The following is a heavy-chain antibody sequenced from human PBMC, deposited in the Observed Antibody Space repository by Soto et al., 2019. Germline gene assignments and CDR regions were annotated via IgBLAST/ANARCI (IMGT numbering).Heavy chain of an antibody. Sequence: WGSLRLSCAASGVTFSTYSIHWIRQAQGKGLEWVSSISSSSTIYYADSVKGRCTISRDNVQNSLYLQMHSLRAEDTAVYYCASDIPTRTNVLRYFDPAWGQGTLVTVSS. CDR2: ISSSSTI. CDR1: GVTFSTYS. CDR3: ASDIPTRTNVLRYFDPA. J-gene: IGHJ5*02. D-gene: IGHD3-9*01. V-gene: IGHV3-48*01.